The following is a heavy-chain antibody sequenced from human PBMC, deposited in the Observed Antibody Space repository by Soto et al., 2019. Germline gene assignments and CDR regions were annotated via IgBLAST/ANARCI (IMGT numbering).Heavy chain of an antibody. CDR2: ISYDGSNK. J-gene: IGHJ4*02. Sequence: PGGSLRLSCAASGFTFSSYGMHWVRQAPGKGLEWVAVISYDGSNKYYADSVKGRFTISRDNSKNTLYLQMNSLRAEDTAVYYCAKVQSPYYDILTGYYRDPAPDYWGQGTLVTVSS. CDR3: AKVQSPYYDILTGYYRDPAPDY. CDR1: GFTFSSYG. V-gene: IGHV3-30*18. D-gene: IGHD3-9*01.